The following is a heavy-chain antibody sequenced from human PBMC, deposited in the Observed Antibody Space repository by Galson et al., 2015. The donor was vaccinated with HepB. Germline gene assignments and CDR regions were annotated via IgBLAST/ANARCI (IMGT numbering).Heavy chain of an antibody. Sequence: SLRLSCAASGFTFSSYAMSWVRQAPGKGLEWVSVIYAGDTTFYADSVKGRFTISRDNSKNTLYLQMNNLRPEDSSIYYCANLQYKYYGGGYRTNWFDPWGQGALVTVSS. CDR1: GFTFSSYA. CDR2: IYAGDTT. CDR3: ANLQYKYYGGGYRTNWFDP. D-gene: IGHD2-21*01. V-gene: IGHV3-23*03. J-gene: IGHJ5*02.